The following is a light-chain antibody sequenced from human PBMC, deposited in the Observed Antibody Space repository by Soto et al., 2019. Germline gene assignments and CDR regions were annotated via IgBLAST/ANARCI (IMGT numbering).Light chain of an antibody. V-gene: IGLV2-14*01. CDR3: SSFTSISTRV. CDR1: TSDVGGFDF. J-gene: IGLJ2*01. CDR2: AVT. Sequence: QSALTQPASVSGSPGQSITISCTGTTSDVGGFDFVSWYQQHEGEAPKLILYAVTKRPSGVSSRFSGSKSGNTASLSISGLQPEDEADYYCSSFTSISTRVFGGGTKSPS.